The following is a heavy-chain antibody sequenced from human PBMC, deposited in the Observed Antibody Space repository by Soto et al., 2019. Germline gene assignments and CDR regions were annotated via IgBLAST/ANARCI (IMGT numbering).Heavy chain of an antibody. V-gene: IGHV4-34*01. CDR3: ASQRPTVTTFDY. D-gene: IGHD4-17*01. Sequence: QVQLRQWGARLVKPSETLSLTCAVYGGSFNGYYWNWIRQPPGKGLEWIGEINHSGSTNYNPSLKSRVSISVDTSKNQFSLRLSSVTAADTAVYYCASQRPTVTTFDYWGQGTLVTVSS. J-gene: IGHJ4*02. CDR2: INHSGST. CDR1: GGSFNGYY.